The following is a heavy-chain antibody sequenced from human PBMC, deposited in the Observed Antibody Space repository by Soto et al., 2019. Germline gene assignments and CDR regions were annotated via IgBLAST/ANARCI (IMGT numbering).Heavy chain of an antibody. CDR1: GFTFSSYW. V-gene: IGHV3-7*01. CDR2: IKQDGSEK. Sequence: VGSLRLSCAASGFTFSSYWMSWVRQAPGKGLEWVANIKQDGSEKYYVDSVKGRFTISRDNAKNSLYLQMNSLRAEDTAVYYCARDNYYDSSGFDYWSQGTLVTVSS. J-gene: IGHJ4*02. CDR3: ARDNYYDSSGFDY. D-gene: IGHD3-22*01.